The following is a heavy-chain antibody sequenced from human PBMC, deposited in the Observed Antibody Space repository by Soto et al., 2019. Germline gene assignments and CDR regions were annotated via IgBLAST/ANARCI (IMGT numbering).Heavy chain of an antibody. D-gene: IGHD4-17*01. Sequence: QVQLVESGGGVVQPGRSLRLSCAASGFTFSSYGMHWVRQAPGKGLEWVAVISYDGSNKYYADSVKGRFTISRDNYKNTLYLQMNSLRAEDTAVYYCAKGPTTVTTRYYYGMYVWGQGTTVTVSS. V-gene: IGHV3-30*18. J-gene: IGHJ6*02. CDR3: AKGPTTVTTRYYYGMYV. CDR1: GFTFSSYG. CDR2: ISYDGSNK.